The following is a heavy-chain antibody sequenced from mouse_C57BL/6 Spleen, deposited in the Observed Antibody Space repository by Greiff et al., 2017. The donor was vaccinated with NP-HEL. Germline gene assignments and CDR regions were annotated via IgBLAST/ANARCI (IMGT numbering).Heavy chain of an antibody. CDR1: GYSITSGYY. CDR2: ISYDGSN. D-gene: IGHD1-1*01. CDR3: ARGGYYGSSSWFAY. V-gene: IGHV3-6*01. Sequence: EVKLLESGPGLVKPSQSLSLTCSVTGYSITSGYYWNWIRQFPGNKLEWMGYISYDGSNNYNPSLKNRISITRDTSKNQFFLKLNSVTTEDTATYYCARGGYYGSSSWFAYWGQGTLVTVSA. J-gene: IGHJ3*01.